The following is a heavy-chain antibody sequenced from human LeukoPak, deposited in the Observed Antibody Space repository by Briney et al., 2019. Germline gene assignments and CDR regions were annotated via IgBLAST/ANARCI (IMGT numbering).Heavy chain of an antibody. Sequence: PGGSLKLSCAASGFIFSDSAVHWVRQASGTGLEWVGRIRNKANSYATAYTASMEGRFTISGDDSKNTAYLQMNSLRSEDTAVYYCRFLTSNSDFWGQGILVTVSS. J-gene: IGHJ4*02. CDR2: IRNKANSYAT. CDR3: RFLTSNSDF. V-gene: IGHV3-73*01. D-gene: IGHD2/OR15-2a*01. CDR1: GFIFSDSA.